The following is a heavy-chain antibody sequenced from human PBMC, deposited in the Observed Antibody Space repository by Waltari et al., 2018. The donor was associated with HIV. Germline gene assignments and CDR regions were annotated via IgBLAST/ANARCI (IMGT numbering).Heavy chain of an antibody. CDR3: AREFLDSYRYYYYYGMDV. CDR2: IIPIFGTA. V-gene: IGHV1-69*01. J-gene: IGHJ6*02. CDR1: GGTFSSYA. Sequence: QVQLVQSGAEVKKPGSSVKVSCKASGGTFSSYAISWVRQAPGQGLEWMGGIIPIFGTANYAQKFQGRVTITADESTSTAYMELSSLRSEDTAVYYCAREFLDSYRYYYYYGMDVWGQGTTVTVSS. D-gene: IGHD3-3*01.